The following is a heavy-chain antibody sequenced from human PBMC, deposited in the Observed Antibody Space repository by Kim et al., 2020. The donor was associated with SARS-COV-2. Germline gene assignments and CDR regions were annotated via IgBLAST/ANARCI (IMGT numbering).Heavy chain of an antibody. Sequence: SPSVQGQVTISADKSIRTAYLQWSSLKASDTAMYYCARHLGYLDYYGMDVWGQGTTVTVSS. J-gene: IGHJ6*02. V-gene: IGHV5-51*01. CDR3: ARHLGYLDYYGMDV. D-gene: IGHD5-18*01.